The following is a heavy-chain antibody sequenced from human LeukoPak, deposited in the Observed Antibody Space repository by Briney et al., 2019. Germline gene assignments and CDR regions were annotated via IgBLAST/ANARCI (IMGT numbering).Heavy chain of an antibody. CDR3: ARSTPVRNIVVVTAIPDAFDI. Sequence: GASVKVSCKASGYTFTGYYMHWVRQAPGQGLEWMGWINPNSGGTNYAQKFQGRVTMTRDTSISTAYMELSRLRSDDTAVYYCARSTPVRNIVVVTAIPDAFDIWGQGTMVTVSS. CDR1: GYTFTGYY. CDR2: INPNSGGT. V-gene: IGHV1-2*02. J-gene: IGHJ3*02. D-gene: IGHD2-21*02.